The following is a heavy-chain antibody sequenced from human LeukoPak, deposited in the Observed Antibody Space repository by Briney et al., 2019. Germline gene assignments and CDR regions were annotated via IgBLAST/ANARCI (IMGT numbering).Heavy chain of an antibody. CDR1: GFTVSSNH. V-gene: IGHV3-53*01. D-gene: IGHD3-10*01. Sequence: GGSLRLSCAASGFTVSSNHMSGVRQAPGKGLEWASIIYSSGTTYYAESVKGRFTISRDNSKNMVYLQMNSLRAEDTAVYYCGSSATDTRFDYWGQGTLVTVSS. CDR3: GSSATDTRFDY. CDR2: IYSSGTT. J-gene: IGHJ4*02.